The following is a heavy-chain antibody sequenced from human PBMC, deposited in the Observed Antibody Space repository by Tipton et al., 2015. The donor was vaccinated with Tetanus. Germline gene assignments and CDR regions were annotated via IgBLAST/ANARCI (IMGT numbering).Heavy chain of an antibody. CDR3: ARRGFPSGVYFFDH. D-gene: IGHD3-3*01. V-gene: IGHV5-10-1*01. Sequence: QLVQSGAEVKKPGESLRISCKASGYTFTTYWINWVRLMPGKGLEWMGTIDPSDSYTKYRPSFQGHVPLSIDKSTDTAYLQWSSRKASDPAIYYCARRGFPSGVYFFDHWGQGTQVTVSS. CDR1: GYTFTTYW. CDR2: IDPSDSYT. J-gene: IGHJ4*01.